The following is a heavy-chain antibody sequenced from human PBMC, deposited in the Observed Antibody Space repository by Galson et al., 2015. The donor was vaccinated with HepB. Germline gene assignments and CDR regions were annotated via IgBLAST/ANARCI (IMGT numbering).Heavy chain of an antibody. V-gene: IGHV3-30-3*01. CDR1: GFTFSTYA. D-gene: IGHD3-3*01. CDR3: ARGGITMFGVLTPGAFDI. CDR2: ISYDGSNK. Sequence: SLRLSCAASGFTFSTYAMHWVRLAPGKGLEWVAAISYDGSNKYYADSVKGRFTISRDNSKNSLYLQMNSLRAEDTAVYYCARGGITMFGVLTPGAFDIWGQGTMVTVSS. J-gene: IGHJ3*02.